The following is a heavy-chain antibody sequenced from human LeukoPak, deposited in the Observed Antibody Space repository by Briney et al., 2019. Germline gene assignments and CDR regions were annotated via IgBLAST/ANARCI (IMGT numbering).Heavy chain of an antibody. CDR3: ARSGGVITVAPFDC. V-gene: IGHV3-53*01. J-gene: IGHJ4*02. D-gene: IGHD4-23*01. CDR2: IYNDGST. CDR1: GFSVSSKY. Sequence: GGSLRLSCAISGFSVSSKYTSWVRQPPGKGPEWVSVIYNDGSTYYADSVKGRFTISRDNSKNTLLLQMNSLRAEDTAVYYCARSGGVITVAPFDCWGQGSLVTVS.